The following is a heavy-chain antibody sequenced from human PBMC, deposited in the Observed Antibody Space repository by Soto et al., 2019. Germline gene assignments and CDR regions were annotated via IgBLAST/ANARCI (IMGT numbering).Heavy chain of an antibody. V-gene: IGHV1-24*01. Sequence: GASVKVSCKVSGYTLTELSMHWVRQAPGKGLEWMGGFDPENGETVYAQKFQGRLAMTEDTSIDTAYMVLHSLRSEDTAVYYCATLVITTGFDYGGQGALVTVSS. D-gene: IGHD3-22*01. CDR2: FDPENGET. J-gene: IGHJ4*02. CDR1: GYTLTELS. CDR3: ATLVITTGFDY.